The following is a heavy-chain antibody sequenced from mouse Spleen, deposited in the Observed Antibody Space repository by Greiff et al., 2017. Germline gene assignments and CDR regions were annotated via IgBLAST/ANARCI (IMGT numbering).Heavy chain of an antibody. CDR1: GYTFTSYG. V-gene: IGHV1-81*01. Sequence: VKLVESGAELARPGASVKLSCKASGYTFTSYGISWVKQRTGQGLEWIGEIYPRSGNTYYNEKFKGKATLTADKSSSTAYMELRSLTSEDSAVYFCARLTGGYYAMDYWGQGTSVTVSS. CDR3: ARLTGGYYAMDY. J-gene: IGHJ4*01. CDR2: IYPRSGNT. D-gene: IGHD4-1*01.